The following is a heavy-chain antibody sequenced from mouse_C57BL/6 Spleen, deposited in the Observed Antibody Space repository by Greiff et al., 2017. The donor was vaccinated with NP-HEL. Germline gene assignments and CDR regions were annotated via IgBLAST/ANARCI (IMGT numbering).Heavy chain of an antibody. CDR1: GFSLTSYG. J-gene: IGHJ2*01. CDR2: IWSGGST. V-gene: IGHV2-2*01. CDR3: ARMGYDYVFDY. Sequence: VKLVESGPGLVQPSQSLSITCTVSGFSLTSYGVHWVRQSPGKGLEWLGVIWSGGSTDYNAAFISRLSISKDNSKSQVFFKMNSLQADDTAIYYCARMGYDYVFDYWGQGTTLTVSS. D-gene: IGHD2-4*01.